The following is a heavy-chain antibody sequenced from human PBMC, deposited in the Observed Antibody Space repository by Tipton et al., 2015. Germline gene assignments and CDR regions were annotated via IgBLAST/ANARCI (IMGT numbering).Heavy chain of an antibody. V-gene: IGHV4-39*01. CDR3: ARLSSVTGGMDV. J-gene: IGHJ6*02. Sequence: LSLTCTVSGGSISSSSYYWGWIRQPPGKGLEWIGSVYYTGGTYYNPSLKSRVTISVDTTKNQFSLRLSSVTAADTTVFYCARLSSVTGGMDVWGQGTTVTVSS. CDR1: GGSISSSSYY. CDR2: VYYTGGT. D-gene: IGHD5/OR15-5a*01.